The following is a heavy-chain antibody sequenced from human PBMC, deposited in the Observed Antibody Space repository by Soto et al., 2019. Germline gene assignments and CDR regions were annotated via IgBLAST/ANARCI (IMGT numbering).Heavy chain of an antibody. CDR3: AHAYGGRSLY. Sequence: QITLKESGPTLVKHTQTLTLTCTFSGFSLTTDRVGVGWIRQPPGEALEWLAVIYWDDSKTYRPSLESRLTITKDTSKNQVARTMTNMDSLDTATYYCAHAYGGRSLYWGQGTLVTVSS. CDR1: GFSLTTDRVG. D-gene: IGHD1-26*01. J-gene: IGHJ4*02. V-gene: IGHV2-5*02. CDR2: IYWDDSK.